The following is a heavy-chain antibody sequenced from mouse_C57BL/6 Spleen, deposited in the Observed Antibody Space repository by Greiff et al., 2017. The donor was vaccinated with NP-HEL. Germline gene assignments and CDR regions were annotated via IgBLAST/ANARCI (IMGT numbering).Heavy chain of an antibody. Sequence: EVKLVESGGGLVKPGGSLELSCAASGFTFSDYGMHWVRQAPEKGLEWVAYISSGSSTIYYADTVKGRFTISRDNAKNTLFLQMTSLRSEDTAMYYCARMGRAYGGQGTLVTVSA. CDR3: ARMGRAY. D-gene: IGHD4-1*01. CDR2: ISSGSSTI. J-gene: IGHJ3*01. CDR1: GFTFSDYG. V-gene: IGHV5-17*01.